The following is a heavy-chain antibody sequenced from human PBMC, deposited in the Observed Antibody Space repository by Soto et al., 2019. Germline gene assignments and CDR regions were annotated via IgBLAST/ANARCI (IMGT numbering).Heavy chain of an antibody. J-gene: IGHJ6*03. D-gene: IGHD3-16*01. CDR1: GFTFSSYA. CDR2: ISGSGGST. Sequence: EVQLLESGGGLVQPGGSLRLSCAASGFTFSSYAMSWVRQAPGKGLEWVSAISGSGGSTYYADSVKGRFTISRDNSKNTLYLQRNSLRAEDTAVYYCAKPLTPYYYKDVWGKGTTVTVSS. CDR3: AKPLTPYYYKDV. V-gene: IGHV3-23*01.